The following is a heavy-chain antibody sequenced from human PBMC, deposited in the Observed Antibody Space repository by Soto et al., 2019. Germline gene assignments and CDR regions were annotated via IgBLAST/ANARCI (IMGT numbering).Heavy chain of an antibody. J-gene: IGHJ5*02. Sequence: SETXSLTCTVSGVSISSYYFSWIRHPPGKGLEWIGYIYYSGSTNYNPSLKSRVTISVDTSKNQFSLKLSSVTAADTAVYYCERVSRIFRVTGNWLDTWGQGTLVTVSS. V-gene: IGHV4-59*01. CDR1: GVSISSYY. CDR2: IYYSGST. CDR3: ERVSRIFRVTGNWLDT. D-gene: IGHD3-3*01.